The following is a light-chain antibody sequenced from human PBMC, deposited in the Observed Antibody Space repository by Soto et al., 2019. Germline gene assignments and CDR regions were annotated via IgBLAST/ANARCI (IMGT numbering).Light chain of an antibody. Sequence: EIVMTQSPATLSVSPGERATPSCRASQSVSSNLAWYQQKPGQAPRLLIYGASTRATGIPARFSGGGSGTEFTLTITGMQSEDLAVYYCEPYNNWPQTFGQGTKVEIK. CDR1: QSVSSN. V-gene: IGKV3-15*01. CDR3: EPYNNWPQT. CDR2: GAS. J-gene: IGKJ1*01.